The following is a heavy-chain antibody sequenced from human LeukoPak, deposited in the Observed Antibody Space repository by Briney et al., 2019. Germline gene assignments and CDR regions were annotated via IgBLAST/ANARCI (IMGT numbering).Heavy chain of an antibody. CDR1: GGSISSYY. J-gene: IGHJ4*02. CDR2: IYYSGST. CDR3: ARGYSYGSSFDY. V-gene: IGHV4-59*01. Sequence: PSETLSLTCTVSGGSISSYYWSWIRQPPGKGLEWIGYIYYSGSTNYNPSLKSRVTISVDTSKNQFSLKLSSVTVADTAVYSCARGYSYGSSFDYWGQGTLVTVSS. D-gene: IGHD5-18*01.